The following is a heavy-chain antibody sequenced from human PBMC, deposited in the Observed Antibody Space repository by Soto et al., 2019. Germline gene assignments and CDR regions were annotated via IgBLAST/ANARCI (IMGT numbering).Heavy chain of an antibody. CDR1: GFRFNTDG. J-gene: IGHJ6*02. V-gene: IGHV3-30*18. CDR2: ISYDGRKT. CDR3: AKETQYSDHWSTGIHYYGMGV. D-gene: IGHD3-3*01. Sequence: PGCSLRLSCAASGFRFNTDGMHWVRQAPGKGLEWVALISYDGRKTHYADSVKGRFTISRDSSKDILSLQMNSLRVEDTSVYYCAKETQYSDHWSTGIHYYGMGVGGPGTTV.